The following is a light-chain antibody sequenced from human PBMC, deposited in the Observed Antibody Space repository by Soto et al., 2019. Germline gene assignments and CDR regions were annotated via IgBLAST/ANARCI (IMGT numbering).Light chain of an antibody. CDR1: QSISSW. V-gene: IGKV1-5*03. CDR2: KAS. CDR3: QQYNSYSWT. Sequence: DIQMTQSPSTLSASVGDRVTITCRASQSISSWLAWYQQKPGKAPKLLIYKASSLESGVPSRFSGSGSGTEFTLTISSLQPDDFAPYYCQQYNSYSWTFGQGTKVDI. J-gene: IGKJ1*01.